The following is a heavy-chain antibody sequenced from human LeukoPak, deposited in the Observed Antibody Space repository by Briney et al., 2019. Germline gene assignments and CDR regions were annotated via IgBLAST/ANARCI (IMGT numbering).Heavy chain of an antibody. Sequence: GASVKVSCKASGYTFSSDGITWVRQAPGQGLEWMGWISGYNGNTNYAEKLQGRFTMTTDTSTSTAYMELRSLRSDDTAVYYCAREGYCSGTSCDKPFDYWGQGTLVTVAS. D-gene: IGHD2-2*01. J-gene: IGHJ4*02. CDR2: ISGYNGNT. V-gene: IGHV1-18*01. CDR3: AREGYCSGTSCDKPFDY. CDR1: GYTFSSDG.